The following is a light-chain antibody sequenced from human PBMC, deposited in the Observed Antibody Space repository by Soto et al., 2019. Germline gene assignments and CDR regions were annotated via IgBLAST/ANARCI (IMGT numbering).Light chain of an antibody. CDR3: QSYDSSLSGSRV. J-gene: IGLJ1*01. CDR2: GNS. V-gene: IGLV2-14*02. CDR1: SSHIGSSNL. Sequence: QSALAQPASVSGSPGQSITISCTASSSHIGSSNLVSWYQHHSGKAPKLLIYGNSNRPSGVPDRFSGSKPGTSASLAITGLQAEDEADYYCQSYDSSLSGSRVFGTGTKVTVL.